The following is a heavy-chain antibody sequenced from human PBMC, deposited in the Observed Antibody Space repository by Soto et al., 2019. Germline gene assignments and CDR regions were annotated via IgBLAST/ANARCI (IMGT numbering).Heavy chain of an antibody. CDR2: ISSSSSTI. CDR1: GFTFSSYS. CDR3: ARDLSYYDILTGHDY. J-gene: IGHJ4*02. D-gene: IGHD3-9*01. V-gene: IGHV3-48*02. Sequence: GGSLRLSCAASGFTFSSYSMNWVRQAPGKGLEWVSYISSSSSTIYYADSVKGRFTISRDNAKNSLYLQMNSLRDEDTAVYYCARDLSYYDILTGHDYWGQGTLVTVSS.